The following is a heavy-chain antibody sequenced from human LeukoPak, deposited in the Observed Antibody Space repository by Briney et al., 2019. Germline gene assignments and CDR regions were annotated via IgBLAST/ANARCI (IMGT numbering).Heavy chain of an antibody. J-gene: IGHJ4*02. V-gene: IGHV4-38-2*02. Sequence: ASETLSLTCTVSGYSISSGYYWGWIRQPPGKGLEWIGIIYHSGSTYYNPSLKSRVTISVDTSKNQFSLKLSSVTAADTAVYYCAIVLGYCSGGSCYGYFDYWGQGTLVTVSS. CDR1: GYSISSGYY. CDR3: AIVLGYCSGGSCYGYFDY. CDR2: IYHSGST. D-gene: IGHD2-15*01.